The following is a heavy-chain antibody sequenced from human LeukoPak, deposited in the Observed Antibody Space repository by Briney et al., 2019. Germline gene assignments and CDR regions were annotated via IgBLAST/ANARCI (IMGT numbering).Heavy chain of an antibody. J-gene: IGHJ3*02. V-gene: IGHV4-4*07. CDR2: IYTSGST. Sequence: PSETLSLTCTVSGGSISSYYWSWIRQPAGKGLEWIGRIYTSGSTNYNPSLKSRVTMSVDTSKNQFSLKLSFVTAADTAVYYCARSGGSYYPRDAFDIWGQGTMVTVSS. CDR3: ARSGGSYYPRDAFDI. CDR1: GGSISSYY. D-gene: IGHD1-26*01.